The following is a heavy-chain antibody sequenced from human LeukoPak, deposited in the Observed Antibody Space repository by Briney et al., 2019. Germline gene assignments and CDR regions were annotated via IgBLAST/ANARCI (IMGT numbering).Heavy chain of an antibody. CDR3: ARFYFPEEHDRAWYEAH. Sequence: GGSLRLSCVGSTFTFSDYGMHWVRQGPGKELVWVARIRGDGRATTYADSVKGRFTISRDNAMNTVFLQMKSLRAEDTGTYYCARFYFPEEHDRAWYEAHWGQGVLVTVS. V-gene: IGHV3-74*03. D-gene: IGHD6-19*01. CDR1: TFTFSDYG. CDR2: IRGDGRAT. J-gene: IGHJ4*02.